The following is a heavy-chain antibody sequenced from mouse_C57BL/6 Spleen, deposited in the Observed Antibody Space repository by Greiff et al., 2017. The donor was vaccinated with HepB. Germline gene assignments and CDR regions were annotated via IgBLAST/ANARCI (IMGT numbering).Heavy chain of an antibody. CDR3: ARAPSNWDWFAY. V-gene: IGHV5-4*01. J-gene: IGHJ3*01. Sequence: EVQVVESGGGLVKPGGSLKLSCAASGFTFSSYAMSWVRQTPEKRLEWVATISDGGSYTYYPDNVKGRFTISRDNAKNILYLQMSHLKSEDTAMYYCARAPSNWDWFAYWGQGTLVTVSA. D-gene: IGHD4-1*01. CDR2: ISDGGSYT. CDR1: GFTFSSYA.